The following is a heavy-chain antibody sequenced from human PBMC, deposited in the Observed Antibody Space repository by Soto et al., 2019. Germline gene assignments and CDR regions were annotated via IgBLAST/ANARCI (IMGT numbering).Heavy chain of an antibody. J-gene: IGHJ6*02. CDR2: INAGNGNT. CDR1: GYTFTSYA. Sequence: GASVKVSCKASGYTFTSYAMHWVRQAPGQRLEWMGWINAGNGNTKYSQKFQGRVTITRDTSASTAYMELSSLRSEDTAVYYCARARLYCSSTSCYTSIYYYYGMDVWGQGTTATVSS. CDR3: ARARLYCSSTSCYTSIYYYYGMDV. V-gene: IGHV1-3*01. D-gene: IGHD2-2*02.